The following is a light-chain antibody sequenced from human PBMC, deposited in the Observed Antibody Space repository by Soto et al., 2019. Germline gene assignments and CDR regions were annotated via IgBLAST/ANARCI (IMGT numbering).Light chain of an antibody. V-gene: IGLV2-23*02. CDR3: CSYAGGSIYVL. Sequence: QSVLTQPASVSGSPGQSITISCTGTSGDVGNFNLVSWYQQHPGKAPNLIISEVSKRPSGVSNRFSGSKSGNTASLTISGLQPEDAADYYCCSYAGGSIYVLFGGGTKVTVL. CDR1: SGDVGNFNL. J-gene: IGLJ2*01. CDR2: EVS.